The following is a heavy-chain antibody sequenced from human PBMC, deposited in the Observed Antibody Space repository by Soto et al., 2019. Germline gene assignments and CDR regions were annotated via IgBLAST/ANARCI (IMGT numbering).Heavy chain of an antibody. CDR2: IYSGGST. D-gene: IGHD1-7*01. J-gene: IGHJ6*02. Sequence: PGGSLRLSCAASGFTVSSNYMSWVRQAPGKGLEWVSVIYSGGSTYYADSVKGRFTISRDNSKNTLYLQMNSLRAEDTAVYYCARHVAQNSYYYYYYGMDVWGPGTTVTVSS. CDR3: ARHVAQNSYYYYYYGMDV. CDR1: GFTVSSNY. V-gene: IGHV3-66*04.